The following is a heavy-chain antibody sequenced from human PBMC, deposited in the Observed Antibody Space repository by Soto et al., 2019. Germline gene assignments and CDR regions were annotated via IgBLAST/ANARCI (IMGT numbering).Heavy chain of an antibody. CDR1: EFTFSSYS. CDR2: ISSSGSTI. D-gene: IGHD6-19*01. Sequence: EVHLVDSGGGLVQPGESLRLSCAASEFTFSSYSMNWVRQAPGKGLEWLSYISSSGSTIYYADSVRGRFTISRDKAKNSLYLQMNSLRDEDTAVYYCAREEHSSDWGKFDCWGQGTLVTVSS. CDR3: AREEHSSDWGKFDC. V-gene: IGHV3-48*02. J-gene: IGHJ4*01.